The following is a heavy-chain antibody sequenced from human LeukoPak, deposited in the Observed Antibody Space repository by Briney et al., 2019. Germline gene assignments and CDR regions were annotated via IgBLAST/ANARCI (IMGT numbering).Heavy chain of an antibody. D-gene: IGHD2-21*02. Sequence: GGSLRLSCAVSGFTFSTSPMGWVRQAPGKGLEWVSSIHAGGKDPFCADSVQGRCTISRDNSKNTLFLQLNSLRVGDTAIYFCTKGGHDFNPFYNWGQGTLVTVSS. CDR1: GFTFSTSP. CDR2: IHAGGKDP. V-gene: IGHV3-23*01. J-gene: IGHJ4*02. CDR3: TKGGHDFNPFYN.